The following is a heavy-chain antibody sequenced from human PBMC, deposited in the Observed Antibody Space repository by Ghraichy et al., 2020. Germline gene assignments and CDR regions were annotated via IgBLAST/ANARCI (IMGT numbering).Heavy chain of an antibody. Sequence: GESLNISCAASGFTFSSYWMSWVRQAPGKGLEWVANIKQDGSEKYYVDSVKGRFTISRDNAKNSLYLQMNSLRAEDTAVYYCARELGAARPYPDYWGQGTLVTVSS. CDR1: GFTFSSYW. D-gene: IGHD6-6*01. J-gene: IGHJ4*02. V-gene: IGHV3-7*04. CDR3: ARELGAARPYPDY. CDR2: IKQDGSEK.